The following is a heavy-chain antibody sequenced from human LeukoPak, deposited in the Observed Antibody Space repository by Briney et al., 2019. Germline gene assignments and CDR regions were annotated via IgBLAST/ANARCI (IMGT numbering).Heavy chain of an antibody. CDR1: GFTFSSYA. Sequence: GGSLRLSCAASGFTFSSYAMHWVRQAPGKGLEWVAVISYDGSNKYYADSVKGRFTISRDNSKNTLYLQMNSLRAVDTAVYYCARTPTWWGSRGMDVWGQGTTVTVSS. CDR3: ARTPTWWGSRGMDV. CDR2: ISYDGSNK. D-gene: IGHD3-16*01. J-gene: IGHJ6*02. V-gene: IGHV3-30-3*01.